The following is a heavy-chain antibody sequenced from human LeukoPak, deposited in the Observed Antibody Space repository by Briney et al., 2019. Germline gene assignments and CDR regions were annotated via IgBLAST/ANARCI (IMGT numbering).Heavy chain of an antibody. V-gene: IGHV3-23*01. CDR1: GFTFSSYA. CDR3: VKDQVYGYSSGWYEWDWFDP. D-gene: IGHD6-19*01. CDR2: ISGSGGST. Sequence: PGGSLRLSCAASGFTFSSYAMSWVRQAPGKGLEWVSAISGSGGSTYYADSVKGRFTISRDNSKNTLYLQMNSLRAEDTAVYYCVKDQVYGYSSGWYEWDWFDPWGQGTLVTVSS. J-gene: IGHJ5*02.